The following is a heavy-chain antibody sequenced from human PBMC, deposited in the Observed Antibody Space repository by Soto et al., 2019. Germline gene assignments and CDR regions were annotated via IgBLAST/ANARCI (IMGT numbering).Heavy chain of an antibody. Sequence: PSENLSLTCTVSGGSVTNSSYYWGWIRQSPGKGLEWIGSVYYRGRSYSKSSVKSRVTISVDTSKNRFSLSLNSVTASDTAVYFCVSQRTTVPTQAYFDYWGQGALGTV. CDR1: GGSVTNSSYY. V-gene: IGHV4-39*01. J-gene: IGHJ4*02. CDR3: VSQRTTVPTQAYFDY. D-gene: IGHD4-17*01. CDR2: VYYRGRS.